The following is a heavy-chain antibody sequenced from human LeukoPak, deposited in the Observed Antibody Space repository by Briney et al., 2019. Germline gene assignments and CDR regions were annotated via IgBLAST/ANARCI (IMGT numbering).Heavy chain of an antibody. CDR3: AREDPQTTVPEGMDV. Sequence: SETLSLTCSVSGGSISTYYWSWIRQPPGKGLEWIGYIYYAGTTNYNPSLRSRVTISVDTSRNQFSLRLSSVTAADTAVYYCAREDPQTTVPEGMDVWGHGTTVIVSS. J-gene: IGHJ6*02. D-gene: IGHD4-17*01. CDR2: IYYAGTT. CDR1: GGSISTYY. V-gene: IGHV4-59*01.